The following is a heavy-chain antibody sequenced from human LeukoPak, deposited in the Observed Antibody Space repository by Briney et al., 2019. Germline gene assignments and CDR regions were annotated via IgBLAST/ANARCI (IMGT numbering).Heavy chain of an antibody. J-gene: IGHJ3*02. CDR1: GGSISSYY. Sequence: SETLSLTCAVSGGSISSYYWSWIRQPPGKGLEWIGYIYYSGSTNYNPSLKSRVTISVDTSMNQFSLKLSSVTAADTAVYYCARDSLFASYAFDIWGQGTMVTVSS. CDR2: IYYSGST. CDR3: ARDSLFASYAFDI. D-gene: IGHD3-3*01. V-gene: IGHV4-59*01.